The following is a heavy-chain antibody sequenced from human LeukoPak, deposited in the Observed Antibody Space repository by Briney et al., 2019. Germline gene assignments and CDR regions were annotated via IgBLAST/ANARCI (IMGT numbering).Heavy chain of an antibody. J-gene: IGHJ4*02. D-gene: IGHD3-10*02. CDR3: ARGKFTMAGG. Sequence: GGSLRLSCAASGFTFSSYSMNWVRQAPGKGLEWVSSISSSSYIYYADAVKGRFAISRDNAKNSLYLQMNSLRAEDTAVYYCARGKFTMAGGWGQGTLVTVSS. CDR2: ISSSSYI. CDR1: GFTFSSYS. V-gene: IGHV3-21*01.